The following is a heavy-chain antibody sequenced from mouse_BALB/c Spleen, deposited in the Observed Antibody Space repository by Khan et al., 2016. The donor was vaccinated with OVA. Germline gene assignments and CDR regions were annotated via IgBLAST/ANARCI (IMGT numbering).Heavy chain of an antibody. CDR3: ARAYYRYDGYYAMDY. J-gene: IGHJ4*01. V-gene: IGHV2-6-4*01. CDR1: GFSLSRYN. Sequence: QVQLKESGPGLVAPSQSLSITCTVSGFSLSRYNIHWVRQPPGKGLEWLGMIWGGGGTDYNSTLKIRLSIIKDNSKSQVFLKMNSLQTDDTAMYFCARAYYRYDGYYAMDYWGQGTSGTGFS. CDR2: IWGGGGT. D-gene: IGHD2-14*01.